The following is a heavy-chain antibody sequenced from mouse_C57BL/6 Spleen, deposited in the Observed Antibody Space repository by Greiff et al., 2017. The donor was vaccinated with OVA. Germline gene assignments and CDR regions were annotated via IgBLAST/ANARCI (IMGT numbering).Heavy chain of an antibody. Sequence: QVQLKQSGAELVRPGTSVKLSCKASGYTFTSYWMHWVKQRPGQGLEWIGVIDPSDSYTNYNQKFKGKATLTVDTSSSTAYMQLSSLTSEDSAVYYCARDTTVVPPWFAYWGQGTLVTVSA. V-gene: IGHV1-59*01. CDR1: GYTFTSYW. CDR3: ARDTTVVPPWFAY. CDR2: IDPSDSYT. J-gene: IGHJ3*01. D-gene: IGHD1-1*01.